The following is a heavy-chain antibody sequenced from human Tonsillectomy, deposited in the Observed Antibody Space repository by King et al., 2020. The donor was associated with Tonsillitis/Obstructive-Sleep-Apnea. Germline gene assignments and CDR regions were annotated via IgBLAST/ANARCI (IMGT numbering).Heavy chain of an antibody. V-gene: IGHV3-48*03. J-gene: IGHJ4*02. CDR1: GFTFSSYE. CDR2: ISSSGSTI. D-gene: IGHD3-3*01. Sequence: VQLVESGGGLVQPGGSLRLSCAASGFTFSSYEMNWVRQAPGKGLEGGSYISSSGSTIYYADSVKGRFTISRDNAKNSLYLQMNSLRAEDTAVYYCARDHLFDFWSGYHFDYWGQGTLVTVSS. CDR3: ARDHLFDFWSGYHFDY.